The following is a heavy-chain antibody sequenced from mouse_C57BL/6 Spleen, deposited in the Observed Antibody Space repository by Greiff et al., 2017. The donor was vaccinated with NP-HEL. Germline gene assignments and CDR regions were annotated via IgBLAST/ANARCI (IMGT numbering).Heavy chain of an antibody. CDR3: ASRGVYDYDDWYFDV. V-gene: IGHV1-18*01. J-gene: IGHJ1*03. D-gene: IGHD2-4*01. CDR2: INPNNGGT. Sequence: VQLKESGPELVKPGASVKIPCKASGYTFTDYNMDWVKQSHGKSLEWIGDINPNNGGTIYNQKFKGKATLTVDKSSSTAYMELRSLTSEDTAVYYCASRGVYDYDDWYFDVWGTGTTVTVSS. CDR1: GYTFTDYN.